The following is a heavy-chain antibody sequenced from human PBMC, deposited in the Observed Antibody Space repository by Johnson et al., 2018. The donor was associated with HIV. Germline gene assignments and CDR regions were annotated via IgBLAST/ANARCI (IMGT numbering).Heavy chain of an antibody. D-gene: IGHD5-12*01. J-gene: IGHJ3*01. CDR3: ASGDDDVF. V-gene: IGHV3-66*03. Sequence: VQLVESGGGLIQPGGSLRLSCAASGFTVSSNYMNWVRQAPGKGLEWVSVIYSGGTTYYADSVKGRFTISRDNSKNTLFLQMNSLGAEDTAVYFCASGDDDVFWGQGTMVTVSS. CDR2: IYSGGTT. CDR1: GFTVSSNY.